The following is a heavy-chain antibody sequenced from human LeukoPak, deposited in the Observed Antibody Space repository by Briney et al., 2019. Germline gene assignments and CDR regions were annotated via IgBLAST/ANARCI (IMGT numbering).Heavy chain of an antibody. CDR2: IIPIFGTA. CDR3: GKGGVPTTVFYSYFYMDV. J-gene: IGHJ6*03. Sequence: SVKVSCKASGGTFSSYAISWVRQAPGQGLEWMGGIIPIFGTANYAQKFQGRVTITADESTSTAYMELSSLRSEDTAVYYCGKGGVPTTVFYSYFYMDVWGKGTTVTISS. CDR1: GGTFSSYA. D-gene: IGHD4-11*01. V-gene: IGHV1-69*13.